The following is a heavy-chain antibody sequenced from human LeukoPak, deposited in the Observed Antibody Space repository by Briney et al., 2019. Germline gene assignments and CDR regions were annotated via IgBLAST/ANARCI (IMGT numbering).Heavy chain of an antibody. V-gene: IGHV3-23*01. CDR1: GFTFSSFA. CDR3: ARGRQLWLLDD. Sequence: GGSLRLSCAASGFTFSSFAMTWVRQAPGKGLEWVSGISGSGGSTYYADSVKGRFTISRDNVENSLFLQMNSLRGEDTAVYYCARGRQLWLLDDWGQGTLVTLSS. J-gene: IGHJ4*02. CDR2: ISGSGGST. D-gene: IGHD5-18*01.